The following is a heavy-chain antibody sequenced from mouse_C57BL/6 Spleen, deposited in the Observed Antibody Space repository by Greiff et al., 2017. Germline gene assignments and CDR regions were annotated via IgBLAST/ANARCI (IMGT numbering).Heavy chain of an antibody. D-gene: IGHD3-2*02. CDR2: IDPETGGT. CDR1: GYTFTDYE. J-gene: IGHJ2*01. CDR3: TRSDSSGYWGD. V-gene: IGHV1-15*01. Sequence: VQLHQSGAELVRPGASVTLSCKASGYTFTDYEMHWVKQTPVHGLEWIGAIDPETGGTAYNQKFKGKAILTVDKSSSTAYMELRSLTSEDSAVYYCTRSDSSGYWGDWGQGTTLTVSS.